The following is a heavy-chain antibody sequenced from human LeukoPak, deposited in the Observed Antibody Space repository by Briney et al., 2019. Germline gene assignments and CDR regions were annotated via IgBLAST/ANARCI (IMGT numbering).Heavy chain of an antibody. CDR2: ISGSGGST. V-gene: IGHV3-23*01. CDR1: GFTFSSYA. Sequence: GGSLRLSCAASGFTFSSYAMSWVRQAPGKGLEWVSAISGSGGSTYHADSVKGRFTISRDNSKNTLYLQMNSLRAEDTAVYYCAKDEVGAPLGGFDYWGQGTLVTVSS. J-gene: IGHJ4*02. D-gene: IGHD1-26*01. CDR3: AKDEVGAPLGGFDY.